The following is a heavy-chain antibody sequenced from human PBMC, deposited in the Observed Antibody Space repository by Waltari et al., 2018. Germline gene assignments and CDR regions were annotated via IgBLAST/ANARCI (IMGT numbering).Heavy chain of an antibody. CDR3: ASREPPGASPSDPFDY. J-gene: IGHJ4*02. Sequence: EVQLVESGGGLIQPGGSLRLSCAASGFTVSSNYMSWGRQAPGKGLEVVLVIYSGGSIYDAVSVKVRFTISRDNSKNTLYLQMNSLRAEDTAVYYCASREPPGASPSDPFDYWGQGTLVTVSS. CDR2: IYSGGSI. D-gene: IGHD1-26*01. V-gene: IGHV3-53*01. CDR1: GFTVSSNY.